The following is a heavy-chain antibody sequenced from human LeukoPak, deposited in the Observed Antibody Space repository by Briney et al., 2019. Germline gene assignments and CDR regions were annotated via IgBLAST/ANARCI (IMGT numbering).Heavy chain of an antibody. V-gene: IGHV3-7*03. D-gene: IGHD2-8*01. J-gene: IGHJ3*01. CDR3: ARDNEN. CDR1: TFTFSNYW. Sequence: GGSLRLSCAASTFTFSNYWMSWVRQAPGKGLEWVANIKEDGTEKDYVDSVKGRFTISRDNAKNSLYLQMNSLRAEDTAVYYCARDNENWGQGTMVTVSS. CDR2: IKEDGTEK.